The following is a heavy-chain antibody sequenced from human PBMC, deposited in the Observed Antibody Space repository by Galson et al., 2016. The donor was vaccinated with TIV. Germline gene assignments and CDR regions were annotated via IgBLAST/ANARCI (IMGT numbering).Heavy chain of an antibody. CDR3: ARSPGAGAGTGWVDP. CDR1: GYSFTTYW. V-gene: IGHV5-51*01. D-gene: IGHD6-19*01. CDR2: IYPGDSDS. J-gene: IGHJ5*02. Sequence: QSGAEVKKPGESLKISCKGSGYSFTTYWIGWVRQTPGKGLEWMGSIYPGDSDSSYSPSFEGQVTISADRSMKTAYLQWTSLKASDTAIYYCARSPGAGAGTGWVDPRGQGTLVTVSS.